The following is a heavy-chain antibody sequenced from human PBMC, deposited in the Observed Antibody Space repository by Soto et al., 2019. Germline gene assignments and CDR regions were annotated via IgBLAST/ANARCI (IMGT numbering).Heavy chain of an antibody. CDR1: GFRCSSYS. CDR3: AVGIAVARGYFDL. CDR2: IDHSSSSV. V-gene: IGHV3-48*04. Sequence: EVQLVESGGGLVQPGGSLRLSCAASGFRCSSYSMNWVRQAPGKGPEWVSYIDHSSSSVRYVDSVEGRFTISRDNAKDSLSLQMNSLRVEDTAMYYCAVGIAVARGYFDLWGRGTLVTVSS. D-gene: IGHD6-19*01. J-gene: IGHJ2*01.